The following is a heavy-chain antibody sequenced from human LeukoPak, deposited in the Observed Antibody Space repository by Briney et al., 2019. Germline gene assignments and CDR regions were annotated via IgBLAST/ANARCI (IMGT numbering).Heavy chain of an antibody. CDR1: GFTFNSYA. CDR2: ISYDGSNK. Sequence: PGGSLRLSCAASGFTFNSYAMHWVRQAPGKGLEWVAGISYDGSNKYYVDSVKGRFAISRDNSKNTLSLQMNSLSDEDTAVYYCARDHTLLHYYYYGMDVWGQGTTVTVSS. J-gene: IGHJ6*02. V-gene: IGHV3-30*09. CDR3: ARDHTLLHYYYYGMDV. D-gene: IGHD2-15*01.